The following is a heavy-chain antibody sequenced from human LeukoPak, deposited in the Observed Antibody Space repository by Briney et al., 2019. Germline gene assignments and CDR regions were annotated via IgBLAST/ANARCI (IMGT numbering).Heavy chain of an antibody. CDR2: ISSSSSYI. J-gene: IGHJ6*02. Sequence: GGSLRLSCAASGFTFSSYSMNWVRQAPGKGLEWVSSISSSSSYIYYADSVKGRFIISRDNAKNSLYLQMNSLRAEDTAVYYCARGPGGYSYGHPHYYYGMDVWGQGTTVTVSS. V-gene: IGHV3-21*01. CDR3: ARGPGGYSYGHPHYYYGMDV. CDR1: GFTFSSYS. D-gene: IGHD5-18*01.